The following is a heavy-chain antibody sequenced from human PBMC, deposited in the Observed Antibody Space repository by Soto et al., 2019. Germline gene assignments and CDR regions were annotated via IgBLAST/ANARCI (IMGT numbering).Heavy chain of an antibody. CDR2: IYYSGST. CDR1: GGSISSGGYY. J-gene: IGHJ6*02. CDR3: ARVPPAYCGGDCYPHDYYCYGMDV. Sequence: SETLSLTCTVSGGSISSGGYYWSWIRQHPGKGLEWIGYIYYSGSTYYNPSLKSRVTISVDTSKNQFSLKLSSVTAADTAVYYCARVPPAYCGGDCYPHDYYCYGMDVWGQGTTVTVSS. D-gene: IGHD2-21*02. V-gene: IGHV4-31*03.